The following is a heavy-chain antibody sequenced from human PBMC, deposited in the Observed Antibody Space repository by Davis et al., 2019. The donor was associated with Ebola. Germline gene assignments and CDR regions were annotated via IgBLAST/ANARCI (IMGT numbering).Heavy chain of an antibody. CDR1: GFTFSTYS. D-gene: IGHD6-19*01. Sequence: GESLKISCAASGFTFSTYSLHWVRQAPGKGLEWVAVISYDGSNKYYADSVKGRFTISRDNSKNTLYLQMNSLRAEETAVYYCARGTQLADWGQGTLVTVSS. CDR3: ARGTQLAD. J-gene: IGHJ4*02. V-gene: IGHV3-30*03. CDR2: ISYDGSNK.